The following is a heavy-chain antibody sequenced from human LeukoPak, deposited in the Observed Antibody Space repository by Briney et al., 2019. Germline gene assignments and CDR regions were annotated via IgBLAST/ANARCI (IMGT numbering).Heavy chain of an antibody. CDR2: ISGSGGST. J-gene: IGHJ4*02. Sequence: PGGSLRLSCAASGFTFSSYAMSWVRQAPGKGLEWVSAISGSGGSTYYADSVKGRFTISRDNAKNSLYLQMNSLRAEDTAVYYCARENYDVWDGYTPYWGQGTLVTVSS. V-gene: IGHV3-23*01. CDR1: GFTFSSYA. D-gene: IGHD3-3*01. CDR3: ARENYDVWDGYTPY.